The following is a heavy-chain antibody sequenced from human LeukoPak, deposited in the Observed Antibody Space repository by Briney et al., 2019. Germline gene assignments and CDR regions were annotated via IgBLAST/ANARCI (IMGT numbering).Heavy chain of an antibody. D-gene: IGHD2-21*01. CDR1: GFTFSSYS. CDR3: VGRGGASHVAFDI. Sequence: GGSLRLSCAASGFTFSSYSLNWVRQAPGKGLEWVSSISSSSSYISYADSLKGRFTISRDNAKNSLYLQMNSLRAEDTAVYYCVGRGGASHVAFDIWRQATMVGV. CDR2: ISSSSSYI. J-gene: IGHJ3*02. V-gene: IGHV3-21*01.